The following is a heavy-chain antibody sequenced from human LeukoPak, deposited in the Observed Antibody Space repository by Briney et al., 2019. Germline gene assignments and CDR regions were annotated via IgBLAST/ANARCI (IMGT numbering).Heavy chain of an antibody. CDR1: GYSISSGYY. D-gene: IGHD3-22*01. CDR2: IYHSGST. Sequence: SETLSLTCTVSGYSISSGYYWGWIRQPPGTGLEWIGSIYHSGSTYYNPSLRSRVTISVDTSKNQFSLKLSSVTAADTAVYYCARDHSVVVIRNWFDPWGQGTLVTVSS. CDR3: ARDHSVVVIRNWFDP. V-gene: IGHV4-38-2*02. J-gene: IGHJ5*02.